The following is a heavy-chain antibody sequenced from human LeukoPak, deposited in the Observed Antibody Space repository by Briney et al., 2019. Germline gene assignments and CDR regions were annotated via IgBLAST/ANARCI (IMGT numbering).Heavy chain of an antibody. V-gene: IGHV3-9*01. Sequence: GGSLRLSCAASGFTFSNYAMHWVRQAPGKGLEWVSGISWNSGSIGYADSVKGRFTISRDNAKNSLYNSLRAEDTALYYCAKSLIRSGYDWSNFDYWGQGTLVTVSS. D-gene: IGHD5-12*01. CDR2: ISWNSGSI. J-gene: IGHJ4*02. CDR1: GFTFSNYA. CDR3: AKSLIRSGYDWSNFDY.